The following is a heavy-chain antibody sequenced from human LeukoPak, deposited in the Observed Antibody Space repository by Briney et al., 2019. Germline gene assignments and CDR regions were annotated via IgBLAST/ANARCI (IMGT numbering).Heavy chain of an antibody. Sequence: GGSLRLSCAASGFTFSSYAMSWVRQAPGKGLEWVTAISGSGGSTYYADSVKGRFTISRDNSKNTLYLQMNSLRAEDTAVYYCARDVRAAQNGFDTWGQGTLVTVSS. CDR1: GFTFSSYA. CDR3: ARDVRAAQNGFDT. V-gene: IGHV3-23*01. J-gene: IGHJ4*02. CDR2: ISGSGGST.